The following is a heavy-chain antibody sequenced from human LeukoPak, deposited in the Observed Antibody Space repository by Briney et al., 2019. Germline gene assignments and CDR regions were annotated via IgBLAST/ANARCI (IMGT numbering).Heavy chain of an antibody. D-gene: IGHD5-18*01. V-gene: IGHV4-39*01. CDR1: GGSISTSYYY. J-gene: IGHJ4*02. CDR2: IHNSEST. CDR3: ARQVTFGYAYAYYFDY. Sequence: SETLSLTCTVSGGSISTSYYYWGWIRQPPGRGLEWIGNIHNSESTYYNPSLKSRVTISVDTSKNQFSLKLSSVTAADTAVYYCARQVTFGYAYAYYFDYWGQGSLVTVSS.